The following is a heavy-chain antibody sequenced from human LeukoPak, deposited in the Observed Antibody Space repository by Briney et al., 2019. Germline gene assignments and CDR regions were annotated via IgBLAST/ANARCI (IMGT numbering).Heavy chain of an antibody. J-gene: IGHJ4*02. D-gene: IGHD6-13*01. CDR1: GYTFTSYA. CDR2: INTNTGNP. Sequence: ASVKVSCKASGYTFTSYAMNWVRQAPGQGPEWMGWINTNTGNPTYAQGFTGRFVFSLDTSVSTAYLQISSLKAEDTAVYYCARDPGSRIAAAATDDYWGQGTLVTVSS. CDR3: ARDPGSRIAAAATDDY. V-gene: IGHV7-4-1*02.